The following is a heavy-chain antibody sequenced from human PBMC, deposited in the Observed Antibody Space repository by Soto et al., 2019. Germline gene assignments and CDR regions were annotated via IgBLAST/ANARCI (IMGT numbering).Heavy chain of an antibody. D-gene: IGHD2-2*01. Sequence: SVKVSCKXSGGSFSSLVISWLRQAPGQGPEWMGGINPMLGVANFAQKFQDRVTITADESTTTAYMELSSLRSEDTAVYYCARGPAQFDPWGQGTLVTVSS. V-gene: IGHV1-69*10. CDR2: INPMLGVA. J-gene: IGHJ5*02. CDR3: ARGPAQFDP. CDR1: GGSFSSLV.